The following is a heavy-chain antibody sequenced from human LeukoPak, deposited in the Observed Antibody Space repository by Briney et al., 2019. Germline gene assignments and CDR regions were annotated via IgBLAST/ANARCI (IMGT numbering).Heavy chain of an antibody. CDR2: TFYRSNWYN. Sequence: SQTLSLTCGVSGDSVSSNSAAWNWIRQSPSRGLEWLGRTFYRSNWYNDYAPSVKSRITVNPDTSKNQFSLQLNSVTPEDTAVYYCARGSFYTFDIWGQGRMVTVSS. D-gene: IGHD2/OR15-2a*01. V-gene: IGHV6-1*01. CDR1: GDSVSSNSAA. CDR3: ARGSFYTFDI. J-gene: IGHJ3*02.